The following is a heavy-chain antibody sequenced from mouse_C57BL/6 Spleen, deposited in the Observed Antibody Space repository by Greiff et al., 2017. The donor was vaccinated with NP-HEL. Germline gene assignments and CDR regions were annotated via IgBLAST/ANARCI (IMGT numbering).Heavy chain of an antibody. J-gene: IGHJ2*01. CDR1: GYSITSGYY. CDR3: ARGNSLGDYFDY. CDR2: ISYDGSN. V-gene: IGHV3-6*01. D-gene: IGHD3-3*01. Sequence: EVQLQESGPGLVKPSPSLSLPCSVTGYSITSGYYWNWIRQFPGNKLEWMGYISYDGSNNYNPSLKNRISITRDTSKNQFFLKLNSVTTEDTATYYCARGNSLGDYFDYWGQGTTLTVSS.